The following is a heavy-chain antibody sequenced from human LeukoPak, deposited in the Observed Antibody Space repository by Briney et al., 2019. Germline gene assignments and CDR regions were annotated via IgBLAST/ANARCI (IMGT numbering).Heavy chain of an antibody. Sequence: GGSLRLSCAASGFTFSSYAMHWVRQAPGKGLEWVAVISYDGSNKYYADSVKGRFTISRDNTKNSLYLQMNSLRAEDTAVYYCARVQYYYDSSGYAPFDYWGQGTLVTVSS. J-gene: IGHJ4*02. D-gene: IGHD3-22*01. CDR3: ARVQYYYDSSGYAPFDY. CDR1: GFTFSSYA. CDR2: ISYDGSNK. V-gene: IGHV3-30*04.